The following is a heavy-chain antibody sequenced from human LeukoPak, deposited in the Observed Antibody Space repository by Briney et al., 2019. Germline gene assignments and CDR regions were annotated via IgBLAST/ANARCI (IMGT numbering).Heavy chain of an antibody. CDR2: YYPCYADT. CDR3: ARRQGCSSTSCPPDY. CDR1: GYSFTTYW. V-gene: IGHV5-51*01. D-gene: IGHD2-2*01. Sequence: EALKISCRGSGYSFTTYWIGSVRQMPGKGLEWMGVYYPCYADTRYSPSFQGTVTMSADKSINNAYLQWSSLQASDTAMYYCARRQGCSSTSCPPDYWGHGTLVTVSS. J-gene: IGHJ4*01.